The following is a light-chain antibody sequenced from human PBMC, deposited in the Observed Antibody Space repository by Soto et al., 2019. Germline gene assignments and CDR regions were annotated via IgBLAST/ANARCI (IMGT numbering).Light chain of an antibody. CDR3: CSYAGSSNWV. CDR1: SSDVGSYNL. J-gene: IGLJ3*02. Sequence: QSALTQPASVSGSPGQSITISCTGTSSDVGSYNLVSWYQQHPGKAPKLMIYEDTKRPAGASNRFSGSKSGNTASLTISGLQTEDEADYYCCSYAGSSNWVFGGGTKLTVL. CDR2: EDT. V-gene: IGLV2-23*01.